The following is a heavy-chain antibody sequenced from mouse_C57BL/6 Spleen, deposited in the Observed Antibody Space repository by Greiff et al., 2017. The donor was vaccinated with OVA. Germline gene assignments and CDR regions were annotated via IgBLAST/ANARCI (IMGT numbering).Heavy chain of an antibody. CDR1: GYTFTSYN. Sequence: QVQLQQSGAELVRPGASVKMSCKASGYTFTSYNMHWVKQTPRQGLEWIGAIYPGNGDTSYNQKFKGKATLTVDKSSSTAYMQLSSLTSEDSAVYFCAKMVTTGYYYAMDYWGQGTSVTVSS. D-gene: IGHD2-2*01. CDR2: IYPGNGDT. CDR3: AKMVTTGYYYAMDY. V-gene: IGHV1-12*01. J-gene: IGHJ4*01.